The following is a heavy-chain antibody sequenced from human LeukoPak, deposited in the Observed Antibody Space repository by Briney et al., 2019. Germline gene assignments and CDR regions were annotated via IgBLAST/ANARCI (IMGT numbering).Heavy chain of an antibody. V-gene: IGHV4-38-2*01. CDR3: ARQFGVEI. J-gene: IGHJ3*02. Sequence: SETLSLTCAVSGYSTSSGYYWGWIRQPPGKGLEWIGSINHSGSTYYNPSLKSRVTISIYTSKNQFSLKLSSVTAADTAVYYCARQFGVEIWGQGTMVTVSS. D-gene: IGHD1-1*01. CDR1: GYSTSSGYY. CDR2: INHSGST.